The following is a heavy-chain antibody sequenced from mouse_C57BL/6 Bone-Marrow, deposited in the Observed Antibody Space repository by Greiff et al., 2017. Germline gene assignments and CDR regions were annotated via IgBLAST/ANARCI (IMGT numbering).Heavy chain of an antibody. D-gene: IGHD4-1*01. CDR1: GYTFTSYW. V-gene: IGHV1-55*01. CDR3: ARPGPLGRSVDY. Sequence: VQLQQPGAELVKPGSSVKMSCKASGYTFTSYWITWVKQRPGQGLEWIGDIYPTSGRTNYNEKFKSKAILTVDTSSNTASMQLSSLTSEDSAVFYCARPGPLGRSVDYWGQGTTLTGSS. J-gene: IGHJ2*01. CDR2: IYPTSGRT.